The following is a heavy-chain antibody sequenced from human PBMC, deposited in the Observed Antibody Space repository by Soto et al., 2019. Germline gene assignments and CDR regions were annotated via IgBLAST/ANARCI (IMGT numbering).Heavy chain of an antibody. CDR1: GYSFTSYW. Sequence: PGASLTLSCKVSGYSFTSYWIGWVRQMPGKGLEWMGIIYPGDSDTRYSPSFQGQVTISADKSISTAYLQWSSLKASDTAMYYCARSAGSSWPSHFDYWGQGTLVTVSS. D-gene: IGHD6-13*01. J-gene: IGHJ4*02. CDR2: IYPGDSDT. CDR3: ARSAGSSWPSHFDY. V-gene: IGHV5-51*01.